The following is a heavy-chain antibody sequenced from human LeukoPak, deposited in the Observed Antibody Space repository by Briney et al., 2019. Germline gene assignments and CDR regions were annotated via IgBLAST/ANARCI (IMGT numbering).Heavy chain of an antibody. V-gene: IGHV4-30-4*08. CDR3: AGLIGRWLPGAYAFDI. CDR1: GGSISSGDYY. D-gene: IGHD5-24*01. CDR2: IYYSGST. J-gene: IGHJ3*02. Sequence: SETLSLTCTVSGGSISSGDYYWSRIHQPPGKGLEWVGYIYYSGSTYSNPHLQSPITISVDTYKNHFSLKLSSVTASDTAVYYCAGLIGRWLPGAYAFDIWGQGTMVTVSS.